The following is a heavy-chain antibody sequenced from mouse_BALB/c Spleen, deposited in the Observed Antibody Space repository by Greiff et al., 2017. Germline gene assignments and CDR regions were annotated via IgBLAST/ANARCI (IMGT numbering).Heavy chain of an antibody. D-gene: IGHD2-4*01. CDR3: ARERDYDDYAMDY. V-gene: IGHV5-17*02. Sequence: EVKLVESGGGLVQPGGSRKLSCAASGFTFSSFGMHWVRQAPEKGLEWVAYISSGSSTIYYADTVKGRFTISRDNPKNTLFLQMTSLRSEDTAMYYCARERDYDDYAMDYWGQGTSVTVSS. J-gene: IGHJ4*01. CDR2: ISSGSSTI. CDR1: GFTFSSFG.